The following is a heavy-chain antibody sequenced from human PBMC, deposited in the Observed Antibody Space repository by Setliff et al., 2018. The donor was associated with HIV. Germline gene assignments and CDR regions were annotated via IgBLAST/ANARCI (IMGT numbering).Heavy chain of an antibody. Sequence: SETLSLTCTVSGGSISSYFWSWIRQPPGKGLEWIGYIYSTGSTNYNPSLKSRVTISVDTSKNQFSLQLSSVTAADTAVYYCARDSRYYAPYYYYYYMDVWGKGTTVTVSS. CDR3: ARDSRYYAPYYYYYYMDV. D-gene: IGHD2-2*01. CDR1: GGSISSYF. CDR2: IYSTGST. J-gene: IGHJ6*03. V-gene: IGHV4-59*12.